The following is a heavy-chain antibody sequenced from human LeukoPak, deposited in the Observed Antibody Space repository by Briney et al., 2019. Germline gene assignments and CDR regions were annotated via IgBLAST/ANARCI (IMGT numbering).Heavy chain of an antibody. J-gene: IGHJ3*02. Sequence: SETLSLTCAVSGGSITSSHWWTWVRQAPGQGLEWIGEIYHSGSTNYNPSLKSRVTISVDKSKNQFSLKLSSVTAADTAVYYCARCRAGSSGWYWHAFDIWGQGTMVTVSS. D-gene: IGHD6-19*01. CDR1: GGSITSSHW. V-gene: IGHV4-4*02. CDR2: IYHSGST. CDR3: ARCRAGSSGWYWHAFDI.